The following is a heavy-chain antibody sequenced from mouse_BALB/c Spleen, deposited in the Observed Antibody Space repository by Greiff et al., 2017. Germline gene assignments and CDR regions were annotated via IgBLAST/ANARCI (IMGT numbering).Heavy chain of an antibody. CDR1: GFTFSSYG. J-gene: IGHJ3*01. D-gene: IGHD1-1*01. Sequence: EVKVVESGGDLVKPGGSLKLSCAASGFTFSSYGMSWVRQTPEKRLEWVATISDGGSYTYYPDSVKGRFTISRDNAKNNLYLQMSSLKSEDTAMYYCARVYYYGSSYVSWFAYWGQGTLVTVSA. CDR2: ISDGGSYT. CDR3: ARVYYYGSSYVSWFAY. V-gene: IGHV5-6*01.